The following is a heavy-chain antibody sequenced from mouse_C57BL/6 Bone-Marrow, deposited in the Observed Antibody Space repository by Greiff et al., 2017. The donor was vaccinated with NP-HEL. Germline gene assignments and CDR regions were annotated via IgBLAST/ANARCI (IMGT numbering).Heavy chain of an antibody. J-gene: IGHJ1*03. CDR2: INPNNGGT. V-gene: IGHV1-18*01. CDR3: ARHGLLRSFWYFDV. Sequence: VQLQQSGPELVKPGASVKIPCKASGYTFTDYNMDWVKQSHGKSLEWIGDINPNNGGTIYNQKFKGKATLTVDKSSSTAYMELRSLTSEDTAVYYCARHGLLRSFWYFDVWGTGTTVTVSS. D-gene: IGHD1-1*01. CDR1: GYTFTDYN.